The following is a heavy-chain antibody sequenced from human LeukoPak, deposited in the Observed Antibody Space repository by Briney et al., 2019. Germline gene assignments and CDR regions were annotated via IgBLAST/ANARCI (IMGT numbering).Heavy chain of an antibody. Sequence: GGSLRLSCVASGFTFNTYSMHWVRQAPGKGPEWVTIISYDGNDQYYADSVKGRFTISRDNSRNTLYLQMDSLRAEDTAVYYCARDRGRYLRLGELSSTMDVWGKGTTVTVSS. CDR3: ARDRGRYLRLGELSSTMDV. CDR1: GFTFNTYS. CDR2: ISYDGNDQ. J-gene: IGHJ6*03. V-gene: IGHV3-30*04. D-gene: IGHD3-16*02.